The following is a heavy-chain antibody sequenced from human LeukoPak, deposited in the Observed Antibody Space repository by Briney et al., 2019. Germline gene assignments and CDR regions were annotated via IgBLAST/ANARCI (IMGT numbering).Heavy chain of an antibody. CDR2: INPNSGGT. J-gene: IGHJ3*02. CDR1: GYTFTGYY. Sequence: ASVNVSCKASGYTFTGYYMHWVRQAPGQGLEWMGWINPNSGGTNYAQKFQGRVTMTRDTSISTAYMELSRLRSDDTAVYYCARFTRFVSSGWSHDAFDIWGQGTMVTVSS. CDR3: ARFTRFVSSGWSHDAFDI. V-gene: IGHV1-2*02. D-gene: IGHD6-19*01.